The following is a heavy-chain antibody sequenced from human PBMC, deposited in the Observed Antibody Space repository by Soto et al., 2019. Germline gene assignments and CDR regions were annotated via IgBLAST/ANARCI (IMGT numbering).Heavy chain of an antibody. CDR2: FIPIFGTA. J-gene: IGHJ4*02. CDR3: ARDRGYSYGDCLDY. V-gene: IGHV1-69*01. CDR1: GGTFSNYA. D-gene: IGHD5-18*01. Sequence: QVQLVQSGAEVKKPGSSVKVSCKASGGTFSNYAISWVRQAPGHGLEWLGGFIPIFGTATYAQKFQGRGTITADETTSTADMELSSLRSEDTAVYDGARDRGYSYGDCLDYWGQGSLVTVSS.